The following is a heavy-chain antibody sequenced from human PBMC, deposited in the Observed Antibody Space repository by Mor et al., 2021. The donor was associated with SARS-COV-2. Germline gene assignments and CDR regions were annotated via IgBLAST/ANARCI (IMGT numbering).Heavy chain of an antibody. Sequence: GKGLEWVAVISYDGSNKYYADSVKGRFTISRDNSKNTLYLQMNSLRAEDTAVYYCASPSVDTGYWGQGTLVTV. CDR3: ASPSVDTGY. CDR2: ISYDGSNK. J-gene: IGHJ4*02. V-gene: IGHV3-30*01. D-gene: IGHD5-18*01.